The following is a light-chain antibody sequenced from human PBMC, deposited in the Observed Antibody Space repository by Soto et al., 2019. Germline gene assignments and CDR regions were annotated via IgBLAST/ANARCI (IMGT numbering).Light chain of an antibody. CDR3: SSYAGVTTHVV. Sequence: QSALTQPASVSGSPGQSITISCTGSSSDVGSYNLVSWYQQHPGKAPKLMIYEGNKRPSGVSNRFSGSKSGNTASLTISGLQAEDEADYYCSSYAGVTTHVVLGGGTKLTVL. CDR1: SSDVGSYNL. J-gene: IGLJ2*01. V-gene: IGLV2-23*01. CDR2: EGN.